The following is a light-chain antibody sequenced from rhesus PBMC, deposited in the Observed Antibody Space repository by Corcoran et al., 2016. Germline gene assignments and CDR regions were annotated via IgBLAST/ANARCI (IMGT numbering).Light chain of an antibody. CDR3: YQHSSGYT. Sequence: QVILTQSPATLSLSPGERATLSCRASQSVSTSLARYQQKPGQAPRLIIYGASSRATGLPDRFRGSGSGPDFTLTISSLEPEDVGVYHCYQHSSGYTFGPGTKLDMK. V-gene: IGKV3-10*01. CDR1: QSVSTS. CDR2: GAS. J-gene: IGKJ3*01.